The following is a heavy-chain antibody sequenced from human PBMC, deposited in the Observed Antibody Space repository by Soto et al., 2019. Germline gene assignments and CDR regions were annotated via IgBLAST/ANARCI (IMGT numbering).Heavy chain of an antibody. V-gene: IGHV3-23*01. CDR2: VSGSGGST. J-gene: IGHJ4*02. D-gene: IGHD1-20*01. CDR1: GVTFSSYA. CDR3: AKPPDYNWNDY. Sequence: PGGSLRLSCVASGVTFSSYAMSWVRQAPGKGLEWISAVSGSGGSTYYADSVKGRFTISRDNSKDTLYLQMNSLRAEDTAVYYCAKPPDYNWNDYWGQGTLVTVSS.